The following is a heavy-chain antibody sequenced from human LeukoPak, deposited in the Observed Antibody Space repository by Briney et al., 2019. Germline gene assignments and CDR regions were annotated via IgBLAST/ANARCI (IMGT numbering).Heavy chain of an antibody. CDR3: STAGNSH. D-gene: IGHD1-14*01. J-gene: IGHJ4*02. CDR2: IKSKSYGGTT. CDR1: GFTFNSYS. V-gene: IGHV3-15*01. Sequence: PGGSLRLSCAASGFTFNSYSMNWVRQAPGKGLEWVGLIKSKSYGGTTDYAAPVKGRFTISRDDSNNTLYLQVNSLKTEDTAMYYCSTAGNSHWGQGTLVTVSS.